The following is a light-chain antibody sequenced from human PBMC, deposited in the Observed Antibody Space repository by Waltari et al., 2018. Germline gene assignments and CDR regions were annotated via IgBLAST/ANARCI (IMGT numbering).Light chain of an antibody. CDR1: SSDIGSNT. CDR3: ATWDDSLKGFV. J-gene: IGLJ1*01. Sequence: QSVLTQPPSASGTPGQRVTISCSGRSSDIGSNTATWYQHLPGTAPRLLIYNNYYRPSGVPDRFSGSKSGTSASLAISGLQSEDEAVFYCATWDDSLKGFVFGSGTKVTVL. V-gene: IGLV1-44*01. CDR2: NNY.